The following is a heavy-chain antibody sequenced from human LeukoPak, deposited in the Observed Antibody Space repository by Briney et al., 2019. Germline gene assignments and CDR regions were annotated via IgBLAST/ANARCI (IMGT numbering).Heavy chain of an antibody. Sequence: SGGSLRLSCAASGFIFSNYGMDWVRQAPGKGLGWVAVVWYDGSNKYYADSVKGRFTISRDNSKNMLYLQMNSLRAEDTAVYYCARDPSLRVTLDYWGQGTLVTVSS. D-gene: IGHD4-4*01. J-gene: IGHJ4*02. CDR3: ARDPSLRVTLDY. CDR1: GFIFSNYG. CDR2: VWYDGSNK. V-gene: IGHV3-33*01.